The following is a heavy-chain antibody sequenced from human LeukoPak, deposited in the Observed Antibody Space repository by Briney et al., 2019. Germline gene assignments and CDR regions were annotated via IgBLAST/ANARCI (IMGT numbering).Heavy chain of an antibody. CDR2: IKSKTDGATT. V-gene: IGHV3-15*01. Sequence: GGSLRLSCAASGFTFGNAWMTWVRQAPGKGLEWVGRIKSKTDGATTDYAAPVKGRFTISRDDSENTLYLQMNSLKTEDAAVYYCAKPRVTAIPYFDYWGQGTLVTVSS. D-gene: IGHD2-21*02. CDR3: AKPRVTAIPYFDY. J-gene: IGHJ4*02. CDR1: GFTFGNAW.